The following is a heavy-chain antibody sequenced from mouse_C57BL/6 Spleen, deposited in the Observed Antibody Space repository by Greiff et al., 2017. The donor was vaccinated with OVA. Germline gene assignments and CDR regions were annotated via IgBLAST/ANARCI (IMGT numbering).Heavy chain of an antibody. CDR3: ARGRDYYGSSYRYFDV. V-gene: IGHV1-52*01. CDR1: CYPFPTSW. J-gene: IGHJ1*03. Sequence: VQLQQPVAELLRPVSSVTLSCNASCYPFPTSWLYFVQPRPFHFLAWIVNIYPSDIETHYNQKFKDKATLTVDKSSSTAYMQLSSLTSEDSAVYYCARGRDYYGSSYRYFDVWGTGTTVTVSS. D-gene: IGHD1-1*01. CDR2: IYPSDIET.